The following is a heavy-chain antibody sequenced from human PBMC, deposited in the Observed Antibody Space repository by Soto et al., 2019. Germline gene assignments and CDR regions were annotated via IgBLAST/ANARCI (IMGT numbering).Heavy chain of an antibody. J-gene: IGHJ5*02. D-gene: IGHD5-12*01. CDR1: GDSVSSNTAS. V-gene: IGHV6-1*01. CDR3: AKGDNLGPKTGYAFDP. CDR2: TYIRSKWYN. Sequence: PSQTLSLTCAISGDSVSSNTASCNWIRQSPSRGLEWLGRTYIRSKWYNDYAVSVKSRIIINPDTSNNQFSLQLNSVTPEDTAVYFCAKGDNLGPKTGYAFDPWGQGIMVTVSS.